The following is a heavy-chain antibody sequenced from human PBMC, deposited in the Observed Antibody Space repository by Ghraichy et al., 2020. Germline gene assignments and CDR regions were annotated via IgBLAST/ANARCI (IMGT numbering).Heavy chain of an antibody. CDR3: ARPPRSQPGYCSGGSCHGGMDV. Sequence: SETLSLTCAVYGGSFSGYYWSWIRQPPGKGLEWIGEINHSGSTNYNPSLKSRVTISVDTSKNQFSLKLSSVTAADTAVYYCARPPRSQPGYCSGGSCHGGMDVWGQGTTVTVSS. J-gene: IGHJ6*02. CDR1: GGSFSGYY. D-gene: IGHD2-15*01. CDR2: INHSGST. V-gene: IGHV4-34*01.